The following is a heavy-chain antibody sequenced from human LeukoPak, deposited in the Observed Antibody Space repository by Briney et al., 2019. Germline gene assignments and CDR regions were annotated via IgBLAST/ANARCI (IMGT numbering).Heavy chain of an antibody. Sequence: PGGSLRLSCAASGFTFDDYGMSWVRQAPGKGLEWVSGINWNGGSTGYADSVKGRFTISRDNAKNSLYLQMNSLRAEDTALYYCARRMGDMVRGVIGLYYYYYMDVWGKGTTVTVSS. D-gene: IGHD3-10*01. V-gene: IGHV3-20*04. J-gene: IGHJ6*03. CDR3: ARRMGDMVRGVIGLYYYYYMDV. CDR1: GFTFDDYG. CDR2: INWNGGST.